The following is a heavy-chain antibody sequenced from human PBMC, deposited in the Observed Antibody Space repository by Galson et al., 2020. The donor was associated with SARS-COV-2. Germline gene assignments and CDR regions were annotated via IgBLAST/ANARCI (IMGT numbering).Heavy chain of an antibody. D-gene: IGHD6-6*01. J-gene: IGHJ6*03. CDR3: ARDSKYHLYYYYYMDV. Sequence: ASVKVSCKDSQYMFTDYSIHWVRQPPGQGLEWVGWINPHSGGTNYAQKFQGRVTMTRDTSISTAYMELSRLRSDDTAVYYCARDSKYHLYYYYYMDVWGKGTTVTVSS. V-gene: IGHV1-2*02. CDR1: QYMFTDYS. CDR2: INPHSGGT.